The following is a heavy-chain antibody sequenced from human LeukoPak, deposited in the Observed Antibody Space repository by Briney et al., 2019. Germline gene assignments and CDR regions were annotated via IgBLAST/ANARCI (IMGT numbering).Heavy chain of an antibody. CDR3: ARIAAAGKIDY. D-gene: IGHD6-13*01. J-gene: IGHJ4*02. Sequence: GGSLRLSCAASGFTFSSYSMNWVRQAPGKGLEWVSSISSSSSYIYYADSVKGRFTISRDNAKNSLYLQMSSLRAEDTAVYYCARIAAAGKIDYWGQGTLVTVSS. CDR2: ISSSSSYI. CDR1: GFTFSSYS. V-gene: IGHV3-21*01.